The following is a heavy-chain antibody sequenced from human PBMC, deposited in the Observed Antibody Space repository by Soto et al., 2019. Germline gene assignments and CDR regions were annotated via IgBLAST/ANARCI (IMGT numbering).Heavy chain of an antibody. CDR3: ARGVRAAVTTSRSYYYYYMDV. V-gene: IGHV1-8*01. Sequence: QVQLVQSGAEVKKPGASVKVSCKASGYTFTSYDINWVRQATGQGLEWMGWMNPNSGNTGYAQKFQGRVTMTRNTSISTAYMGLSSLRSEDTAVYYCARGVRAAVTTSRSYYYYYMDVWGKGTTVTVSS. CDR1: GYTFTSYD. D-gene: IGHD4-4*01. J-gene: IGHJ6*03. CDR2: MNPNSGNT.